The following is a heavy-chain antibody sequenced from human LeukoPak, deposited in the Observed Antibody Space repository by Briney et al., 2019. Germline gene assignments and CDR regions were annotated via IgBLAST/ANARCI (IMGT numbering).Heavy chain of an antibody. Sequence: GGSLRVSCAASGFTFSSYAMSWVGQATGEGLEGVSTISGGAGSTYYADSVKGHFTISRDNSKNMLYLQMNSLRADDTAIYYCAKALEDGYNYGPFDYWRQGTRVKVSS. J-gene: IGHJ4*02. CDR2: ISGGAGST. CDR3: AKALEDGYNYGPFDY. CDR1: GFTFSSYA. D-gene: IGHD5-24*01. V-gene: IGHV3-23*01.